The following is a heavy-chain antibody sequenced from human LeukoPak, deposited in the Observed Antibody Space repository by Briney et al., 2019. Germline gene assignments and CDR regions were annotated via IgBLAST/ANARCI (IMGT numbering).Heavy chain of an antibody. D-gene: IGHD3-10*01. CDR1: GNTLTDYY. V-gene: IGHV1-2*02. J-gene: IGHJ3*01. CDR2: INTNSGGT. CDR3: ARGYPNYYGP. Sequence: ASVKVSCKASGNTLTDYYLHWVRQAPGQGREWMGWINTNSGGTRYAQKFQGRVTMTRDTSISTAYLELSGLTSDDTAVYYCARGYPNYYGPWGQGTTVTVSS.